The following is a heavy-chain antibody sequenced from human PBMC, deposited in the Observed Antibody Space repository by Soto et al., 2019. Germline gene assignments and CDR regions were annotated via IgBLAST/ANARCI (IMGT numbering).Heavy chain of an antibody. D-gene: IGHD4-17*01. CDR1: GFTFSSYA. J-gene: IGHJ4*02. CDR3: ASVGGMIGDYPSIGDY. Sequence: GGSLRLSCAASGFTFSSYAMSWVHQAPGKGLEWVSAISGSGGSTYYADSVKGRFTISRDNSKNTLYLQMNSLRAEDTAVYYCASVGGMIGDYPSIGDYWGQGTLVTVSS. V-gene: IGHV3-23*01. CDR2: ISGSGGST.